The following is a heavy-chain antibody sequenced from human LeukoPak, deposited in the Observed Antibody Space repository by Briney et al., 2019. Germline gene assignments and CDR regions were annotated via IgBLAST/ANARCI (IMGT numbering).Heavy chain of an antibody. CDR3: AVGGYSSGWYYEVDY. CDR1: GFTFSNYA. J-gene: IGHJ4*02. CDR2: ITGSGDTT. V-gene: IGHV3-23*01. Sequence: GGSLRLSCAASGFTFSNYAMSWVRQAPGKGLEWVSAITGSGDTTYYAHPVKGRFTISRDNSKNTVYLQMNSLRAEDTAVYYCAVGGYSSGWYYEVDYWGQGTLVTVSS. D-gene: IGHD6-19*01.